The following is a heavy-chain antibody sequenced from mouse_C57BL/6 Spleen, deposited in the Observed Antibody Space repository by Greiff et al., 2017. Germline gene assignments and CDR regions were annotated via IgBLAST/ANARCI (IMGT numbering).Heavy chain of an antibody. D-gene: IGHD1-1*01. CDR3: ASVSSWPYAMDY. CDR1: GYTFTSYW. J-gene: IGHJ4*01. CDR2: IDPNSGCT. Sequence: QVQLQQPGAELVKPGASVKLSCKASGYTFTSYWMHWVKQRPGRGLEWIGRIDPNSGCTKYNEKFKSTATLTVDNSSSTAYMQLSILTAEDSAVYYGASVSSWPYAMDYWGQGTSVTVSS. V-gene: IGHV1-72*01.